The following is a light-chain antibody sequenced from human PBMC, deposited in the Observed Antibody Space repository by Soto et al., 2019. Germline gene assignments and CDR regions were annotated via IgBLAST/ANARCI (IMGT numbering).Light chain of an antibody. J-gene: IGLJ2*01. CDR2: EVS. CDR1: SSNIPNNY. V-gene: IGLV2-8*01. Sequence: QSVLTQPPSVSAAPGQRVTISCSGSSSNIPNNYVSWYQQLPGTGPKLMIYEVSKRPSGVPDRFSGSKSGNTASLTVSGLQVEDEADYYCSSFEASNNLLFGGGTKVTVL. CDR3: SSFEASNNLL.